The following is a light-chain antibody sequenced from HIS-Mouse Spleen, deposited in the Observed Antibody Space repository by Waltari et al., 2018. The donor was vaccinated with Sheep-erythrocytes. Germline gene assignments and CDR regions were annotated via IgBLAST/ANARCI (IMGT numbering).Light chain of an antibody. V-gene: IGLV2-11*01. CDR2: DVS. J-gene: IGLJ1*01. CDR1: SSDVGGGDY. CDR3: CSYAGSYNHV. Sequence: QSALTQPHPVSGSPGQSLTISCTGNSSDVGGGDYVSWYQQHPGKAPKLMIYDVSKRPSGVPDRFSGSKSGNTASLTISGLQAEDEADYYCCSYAGSYNHVFATGTKVTVL.